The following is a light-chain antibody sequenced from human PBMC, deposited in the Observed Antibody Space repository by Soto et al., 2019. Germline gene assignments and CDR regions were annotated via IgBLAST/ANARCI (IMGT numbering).Light chain of an antibody. Sequence: QSVLTQPASVSGAPGQSITISCTGTNSDVNYVSWHQQHPGKAPKLMIYEVINRSSGVSTRFSGSKSGNTASLTISGLQAEDDAHYYCSSSTSSNTFVFGTGTKLTVL. V-gene: IGLV2-14*01. J-gene: IGLJ1*01. CDR1: NSDVNY. CDR3: SSSTSSNTFV. CDR2: EVI.